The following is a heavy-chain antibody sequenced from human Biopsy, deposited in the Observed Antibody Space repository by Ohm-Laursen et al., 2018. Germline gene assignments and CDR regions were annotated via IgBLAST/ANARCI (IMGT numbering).Heavy chain of an antibody. CDR2: IRDKANSYIT. CDR3: ARAGRYCSGGGCYSWFDS. J-gene: IGHJ5*01. V-gene: IGHV3-72*01. D-gene: IGHD2-15*01. Sequence: SLRLSCAASGFSFSDNYMDWVRQAPGKGLEWVGRIRDKANSYITDYAASVKGRFTISRDDSKSSLYLQMNSLKTEDTALYYCARAGRYCSGGGCYSWFDSWGQGTLVTVSS. CDR1: GFSFSDNY.